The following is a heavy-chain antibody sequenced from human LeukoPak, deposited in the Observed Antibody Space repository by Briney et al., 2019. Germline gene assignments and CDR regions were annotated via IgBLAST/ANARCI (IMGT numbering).Heavy chain of an antibody. D-gene: IGHD5-24*01. Sequence: SETLSLTCTVSGGSISSYYWSWIRQPPGKGLEWIGYIYYSGSTNYNPSLKSRVTISVDTSKNQFSLNLSSVTAADTAVYYCAVTLLGSYNGLFDYWGQGTLVTVSS. CDR3: AVTLLGSYNGLFDY. V-gene: IGHV4-59*01. CDR1: GGSISSYY. J-gene: IGHJ4*02. CDR2: IYYSGST.